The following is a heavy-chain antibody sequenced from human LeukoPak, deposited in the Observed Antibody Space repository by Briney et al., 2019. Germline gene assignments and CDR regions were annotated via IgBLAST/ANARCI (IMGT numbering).Heavy chain of an antibody. D-gene: IGHD2-15*01. CDR1: GFTFSSYA. Sequence: GGSLRLSCAASGFTFSSYAMSWVRQAPGKGLEWVSLISDSGGSTYYADSVKGRFTTSRDNSKSTLYLQMNSLRADDTAVYYCAKETRYCRGGSCYSAPFDYWGQGTLVTVSS. CDR3: AKETRYCRGGSCYSAPFDY. CDR2: ISDSGGST. J-gene: IGHJ4*02. V-gene: IGHV3-23*01.